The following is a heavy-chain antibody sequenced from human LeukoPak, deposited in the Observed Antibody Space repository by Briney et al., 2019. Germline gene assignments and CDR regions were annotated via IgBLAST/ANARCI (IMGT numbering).Heavy chain of an antibody. J-gene: IGHJ4*02. CDR2: IYSGGST. V-gene: IGHV3-66*01. D-gene: IGHD4-17*01. CDR1: GFTVSSNY. CDR3: AKLPPTVTTYPEGDY. Sequence: GALRLSCAASGFTVSSNYMSWVRQAPGKGLEWVSVIYSGGSTYYADSVKGRFTISRDNSKNTLYLQMNSLRAEDTAVYYCAKLPPTVTTYPEGDYWGQGTLVTVSS.